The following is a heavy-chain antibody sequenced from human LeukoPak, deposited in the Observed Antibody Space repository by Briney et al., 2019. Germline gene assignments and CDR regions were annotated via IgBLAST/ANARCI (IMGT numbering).Heavy chain of an antibody. D-gene: IGHD1-26*01. J-gene: IGHJ4*02. Sequence: ESLKISCKDSVFIFTSYWIGWVRQMPGKGLQWMGIIYPGDSDTRYSPSFQGQVTISADKSISTAYLQWSSLKASDTAMYYCASQHSGSYPYYFDYWGQGTLVTVSS. CDR1: VFIFTSYW. V-gene: IGHV5-51*01. CDR2: IYPGDSDT. CDR3: ASQHSGSYPYYFDY.